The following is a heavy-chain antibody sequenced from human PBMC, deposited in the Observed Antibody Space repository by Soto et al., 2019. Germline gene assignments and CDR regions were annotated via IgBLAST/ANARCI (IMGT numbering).Heavy chain of an antibody. V-gene: IGHV3-74*01. CDR1: GFTFSSYW. D-gene: IGHD1-7*01. CDR3: ARDNWNSY. Sequence: EVQLVESGGGLVQPGGSVRLSCAASGFTFSSYWMHWVRQAPGKGLMWVSRIHNDGSTTRYADSVKGRFTISRDNAKNTLYLQMSSLRVEDTAMYYCARDNWNSYWGQGTVVTVSS. CDR2: IHNDGSTT. J-gene: IGHJ4*01.